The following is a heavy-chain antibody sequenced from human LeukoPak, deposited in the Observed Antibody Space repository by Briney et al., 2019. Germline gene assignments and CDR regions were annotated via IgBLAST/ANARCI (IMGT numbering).Heavy chain of an antibody. Sequence: GGSLRLSCAASGFTFSSYSMNWVRQAPGKGLEWVSHITSSGNTIYYADSVKGRLTISRDNAKNSLYLQMNSLRAEDTAVYYCARGVDYWGQGTLVTVSS. V-gene: IGHV3-48*01. J-gene: IGHJ4*02. CDR1: GFTFSSYS. CDR3: ARGVDY. CDR2: ITSSGNTI.